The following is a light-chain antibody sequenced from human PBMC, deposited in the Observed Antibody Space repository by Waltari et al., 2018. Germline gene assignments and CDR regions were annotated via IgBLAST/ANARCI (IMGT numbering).Light chain of an antibody. V-gene: IGLV2-14*03. Sequence: QSALTQPASVSGSPGQSITISCTGTSGAIGAYSYVTWYQHHPGEVPKLILYDVAERPSGVSNRFSGSKSGNTASLTVSGLQAEDEALYYCSAYTSRGTLKFGGGTRVTVL. CDR2: DVA. CDR1: SGAIGAYSY. J-gene: IGLJ2*01. CDR3: SAYTSRGTLK.